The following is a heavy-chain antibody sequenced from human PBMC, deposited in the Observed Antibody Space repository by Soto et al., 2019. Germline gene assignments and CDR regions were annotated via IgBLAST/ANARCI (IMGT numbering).Heavy chain of an antibody. D-gene: IGHD3-16*01. Sequence: PGGSLRLSCAASGFTFSSYSMNWVRQAPGKGLEWVSSISSSSSYIYYADSVKGRFTISRDNAKNSLYLQMNSLRAEDTAVYYCARDLEIGVAFECWGQGTLVTVS. J-gene: IGHJ4*02. CDR2: ISSSSSYI. V-gene: IGHV3-21*01. CDR3: ARDLEIGVAFEC. CDR1: GFTFSSYS.